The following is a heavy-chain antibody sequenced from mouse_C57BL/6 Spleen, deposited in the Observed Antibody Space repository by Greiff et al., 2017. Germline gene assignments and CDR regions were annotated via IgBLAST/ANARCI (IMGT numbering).Heavy chain of an antibody. Sequence: QVQLQQSGAELARPGASVKMSCKASGYTFTSYTMHWVKQRTGQGLEWIGYINPSSGYTKYNQKFKDKATLTADKSSSTAYMQLSSLTSEDSAVYYCARSGYYGSSPFAYWGQGTLVTVSA. CDR3: ARSGYYGSSPFAY. CDR2: INPSSGYT. J-gene: IGHJ3*01. D-gene: IGHD1-1*01. V-gene: IGHV1-4*01. CDR1: GYTFTSYT.